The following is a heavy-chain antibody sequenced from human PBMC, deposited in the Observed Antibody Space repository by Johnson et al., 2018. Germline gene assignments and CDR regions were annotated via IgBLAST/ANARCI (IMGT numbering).Heavy chain of an antibody. CDR3: ARSFPYYYGSGPGR. V-gene: IGHV3-30*03. CDR1: GFTFSSYA. D-gene: IGHD3-10*01. J-gene: IGHJ3*01. Sequence: QVQLVQSGGGLVQPGGSLRLSCAASGFTFSSYAMSWVRQAPGKGLEWVAVISYDGSNKYYADSVKGRFTIPRDNAKNSLYLQMNSLRAEDTAVYYCARSFPYYYGSGPGRWGQGTMVTVSS. CDR2: ISYDGSNK.